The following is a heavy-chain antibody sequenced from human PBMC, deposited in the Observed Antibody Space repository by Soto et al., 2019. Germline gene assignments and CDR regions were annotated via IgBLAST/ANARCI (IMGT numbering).Heavy chain of an antibody. D-gene: IGHD2-15*01. CDR1: RDSCSNHNGA. J-gene: IGHJ6*02. CDR3: ARGRDMVIDV. Sequence: QTLSLTCAIFRDSCSNHNGAWNWVWQSPSKGLEWLGRTYYRSKWYNDYAVSVKSRITINPDTSKNQFSLQLNSVTPEDTAVYYCARGRDMVIDVWGQSTTVTVSS. V-gene: IGHV6-1*01. CDR2: TYYRSKWYN.